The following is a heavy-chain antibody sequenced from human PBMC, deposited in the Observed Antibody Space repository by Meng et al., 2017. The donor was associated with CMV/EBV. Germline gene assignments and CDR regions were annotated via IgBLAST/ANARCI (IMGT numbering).Heavy chain of an antibody. D-gene: IGHD6-19*01. CDR3: ARAGSGWYLNGMDV. Sequence: SGGSSSSGSYYWSWIRQPAGKGLEWIGRIYTSGSTNYNPSLKSRVTISVDTSKNQFSLKLSSVTAADTAVYYCARAGSGWYLNGMDVWGQGTTVTVSS. CDR1: GGSSSSGSYY. V-gene: IGHV4-61*02. J-gene: IGHJ6*02. CDR2: IYTSGST.